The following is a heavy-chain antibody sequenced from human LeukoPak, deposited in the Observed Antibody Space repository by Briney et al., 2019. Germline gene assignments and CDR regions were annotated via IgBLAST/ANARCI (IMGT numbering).Heavy chain of an antibody. J-gene: IGHJ4*02. CDR3: ARGWLQYDY. Sequence: SETLSLTCAVYGGSFSGYYWSWIRQPPGKGLEWIGEINHSGSTNYNPSLKSRVTISVDTSRNQFSLKLSSVTAADTAVYYCARGWLQYDYWGQGTLVTVSS. D-gene: IGHD5-24*01. V-gene: IGHV4-34*01. CDR1: GGSFSGYY. CDR2: INHSGST.